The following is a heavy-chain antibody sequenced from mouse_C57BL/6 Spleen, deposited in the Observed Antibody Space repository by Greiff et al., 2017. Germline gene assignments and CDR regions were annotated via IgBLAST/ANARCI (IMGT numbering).Heavy chain of an antibody. J-gene: IGHJ2*01. CDR3: ARNWDY. D-gene: IGHD4-1*01. Sequence: VQLQQPGAELVKPGASVKLSCKASGYTFTSYWMQWVKQRPGQGLEWIGEIDPSDSFPNYHQKFKGKATLTVDTSSSTAYMQLSSRTSEDSAVYYCARNWDYWGQGTTLTVSS. CDR2: IDPSDSFP. V-gene: IGHV1-50*01. CDR1: GYTFTSYW.